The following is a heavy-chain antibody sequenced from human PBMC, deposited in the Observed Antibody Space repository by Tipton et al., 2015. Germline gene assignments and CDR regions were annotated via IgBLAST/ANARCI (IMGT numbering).Heavy chain of an antibody. Sequence: QVQLVQSGGGLVQPGGSLRLSCAASGFTFSTYGMHWVRQAPGKGLEWVAVISYDGSNKHYVDSVKGRFTISRDNSKNTLYLQMNSLRVDDTAVYYCAEKRGYFGGHGMDVWGPGTTVTVSS. CDR3: AEKRGYFGGHGMDV. CDR2: ISYDGSNK. CDR1: GFTFSTYG. V-gene: IGHV3-30*18. D-gene: IGHD3-10*01. J-gene: IGHJ6*02.